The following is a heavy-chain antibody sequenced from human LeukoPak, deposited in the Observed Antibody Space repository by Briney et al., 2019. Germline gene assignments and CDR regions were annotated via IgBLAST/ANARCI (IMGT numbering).Heavy chain of an antibody. V-gene: IGHV3-30-3*01. D-gene: IGHD1-7*01. CDR1: GFTFSSYA. CDR3: ARENYSPRGYFDY. Sequence: GRSLRLSCAASGFTFSSYAMHWVRQAPGKGLEWVAVISYDGSNKYYADSVKGRSTISRDNSKNTLYLQMNSLRAEDTAVYYCARENYSPRGYFDYWGQGTLVTVSS. CDR2: ISYDGSNK. J-gene: IGHJ4*02.